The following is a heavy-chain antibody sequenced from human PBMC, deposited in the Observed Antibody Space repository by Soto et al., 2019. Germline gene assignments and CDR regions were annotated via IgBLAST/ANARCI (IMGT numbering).Heavy chain of an antibody. Sequence: SDSLSLNCAVSVSSINSGYDWCWIRQPPGNQPEGIGSIYHSGSTYHNPSLKSRVTISVDTSKNPSSLTLSSVTAADTAVYYCARDILITMVRGVIIKEPWFDPWGQGTLVTVSS. CDR3: ARDILITMVRGVIIKEPWFDP. CDR1: VSSINSGYD. CDR2: IYHSGST. D-gene: IGHD3-10*01. V-gene: IGHV4-38-2*02. J-gene: IGHJ5*02.